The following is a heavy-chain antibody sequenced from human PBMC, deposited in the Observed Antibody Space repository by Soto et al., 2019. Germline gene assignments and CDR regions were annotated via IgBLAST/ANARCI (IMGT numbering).Heavy chain of an antibody. CDR1: GYTFTNYH. J-gene: IGHJ4*02. V-gene: IGHV1-46*01. CDR2: INPGRGST. D-gene: IGHD1-1*01. Sequence: ASVKVSCKASGYTFTNYHIHWVRQAPGQGLEWMGMINPGRGSTTYAHKFQGRVTMTRDTSTSTVYMELDSLRSDDTAVYFCARISNSLPDYWGQGTLVTVSS. CDR3: ARISNSLPDY.